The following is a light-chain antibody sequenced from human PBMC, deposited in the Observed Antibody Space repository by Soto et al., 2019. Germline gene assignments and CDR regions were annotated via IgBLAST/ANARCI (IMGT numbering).Light chain of an antibody. J-gene: IGKJ2*03. CDR2: GAF. V-gene: IGKV3-20*01. CDR1: QSVSSKY. Sequence: EIVLTQSPGTRSLSPGERATFSCRASQSVSSKYLAWYQQKPGQAPRLLIYGAFKRATGIPDRFSVSGSGTEFTLTISSLKTDDFATYYCQQYNSYVYSFGGGTKVDIK. CDR3: QQYNSYVYS.